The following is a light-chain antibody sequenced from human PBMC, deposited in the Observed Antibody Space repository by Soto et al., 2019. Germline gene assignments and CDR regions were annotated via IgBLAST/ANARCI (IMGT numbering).Light chain of an antibody. CDR3: QQANSFPRT. J-gene: IGKJ4*01. Sequence: DIQMTQSPSSVSASVGDRVTITCRASQGIGSWLAWNQQKPGKAPKFLIYGASSLQRGVPSRFSGSGSGADFTLTITNLQPEDFATYYCQQANSFPRTFGGGTKVEIK. CDR1: QGIGSW. CDR2: GAS. V-gene: IGKV1-12*01.